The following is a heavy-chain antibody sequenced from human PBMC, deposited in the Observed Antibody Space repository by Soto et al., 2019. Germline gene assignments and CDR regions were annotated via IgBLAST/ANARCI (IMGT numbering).Heavy chain of an antibody. CDR3: ARADYYDSSDDFDY. V-gene: IGHV1-18*01. J-gene: IGHJ4*02. CDR2: ISAYNGNT. CDR1: GYTFTSYG. Sequence: GASVKVSCKASGYTFTSYGISWVRQAPGQGLEWMGWISAYNGNTNYAQKLQGRVTMTTDTSTSTAYMELRSLRSDDTAVYYCARADYYDSSDDFDYWGQGTLVTVSS. D-gene: IGHD3-22*01.